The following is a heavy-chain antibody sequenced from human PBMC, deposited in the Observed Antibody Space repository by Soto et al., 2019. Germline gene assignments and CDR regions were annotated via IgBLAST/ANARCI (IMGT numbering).Heavy chain of an antibody. CDR3: ARELTRVSTWRDWFDP. CDR2: IYYSGTT. J-gene: IGHJ5*02. Sequence: PSETLSLTGTVSGGSVSTSGYYWGWSRQPQGKGLEWIGSIYYSGTTYYNRSLNRRDTTTADTTKIHSSMQLSTVADACAAVYYCARELTRVSTWRDWFDPWGQGTLVTVSS. V-gene: IGHV4-39*02. D-gene: IGHD4-4*01. CDR1: GGSVSTSGYY.